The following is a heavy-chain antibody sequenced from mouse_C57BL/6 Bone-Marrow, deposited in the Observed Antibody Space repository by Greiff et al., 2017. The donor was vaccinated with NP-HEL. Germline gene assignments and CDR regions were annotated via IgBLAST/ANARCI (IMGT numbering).Heavy chain of an antibody. D-gene: IGHD2-4*01. V-gene: IGHV1-74*01. Sequence: QVQLQQPGAELVKPGASVKVSCKASGYTFTSYWMHWVKQRPGQGLEWIGRIHPSDSDTNYNQKFKGKATLPVDKSYSTAYMQLSSLTSDDSAVYYCAIRDYDSFDYWGQGTTLTVSS. J-gene: IGHJ2*01. CDR3: AIRDYDSFDY. CDR1: GYTFTSYW. CDR2: IHPSDSDT.